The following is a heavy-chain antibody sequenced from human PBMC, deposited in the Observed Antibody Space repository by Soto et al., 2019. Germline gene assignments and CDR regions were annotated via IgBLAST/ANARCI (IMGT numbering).Heavy chain of an antibody. CDR3: TTESYFTLKIVRFDY. V-gene: IGHV3-15*07. Sequence: PGGSLRLLCSASGFPFTNAWINWVRQAPGKGLEGVGRIKSKDAGGTEDFAEVVKGRFANSRDDSRSMVYMQMSSLKTEDTSFYYCTTESYFTLKIVRFDYWGLGTLVTSPQ. D-gene: IGHD3-9*01. CDR1: GFPFTNAW. CDR2: IKSKDAGGTE. J-gene: IGHJ4*02.